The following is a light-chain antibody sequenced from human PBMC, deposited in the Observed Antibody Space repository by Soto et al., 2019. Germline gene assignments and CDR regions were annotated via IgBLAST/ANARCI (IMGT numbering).Light chain of an antibody. Sequence: EIVLTQSPGTLSLSPGERATLSCRASQSVSSIDLAWYQQKPGQPPRLLIYGASSRATGIPDMFSGSGSGTDFTLTITRLESEDFAVYYCQQYGSSPVTFGQGTRLDIK. CDR1: QSVSSID. CDR3: QQYGSSPVT. J-gene: IGKJ5*01. V-gene: IGKV3-20*01. CDR2: GAS.